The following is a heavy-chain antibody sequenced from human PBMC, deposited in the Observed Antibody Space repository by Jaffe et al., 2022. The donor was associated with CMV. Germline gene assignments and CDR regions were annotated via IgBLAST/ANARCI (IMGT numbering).Heavy chain of an antibody. Sequence: EVQLLESGGGLVQPGGSLRLSCAASGFTFSSYAMSWVRQAPGKGLEWVSAISGSGGSTYYADSVKGRFTISRDNSKNTLYLQMNSLRAEDTAVYYCAKDGNYDYVWGSYRRGDYWGQGTLVTVSS. J-gene: IGHJ4*02. D-gene: IGHD3-16*02. CDR3: AKDGNYDYVWGSYRRGDY. CDR2: ISGSGGST. CDR1: GFTFSSYA. V-gene: IGHV3-23*01.